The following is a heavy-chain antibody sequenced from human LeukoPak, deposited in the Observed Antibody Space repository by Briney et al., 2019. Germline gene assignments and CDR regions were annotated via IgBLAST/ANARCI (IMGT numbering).Heavy chain of an antibody. Sequence: SQTLSLTCAISGDSISSISATWNWIRQSPSRGLEWLGRTYYRSTWHNDYAASVKSQITINPDTSKNQFFLQLNSVTLEDTAVYYCAKSAYFREYFDYWGQGILVTVSS. CDR2: TYYRSTWHN. CDR1: GDSISSISAT. CDR3: AKSAYFREYFDY. V-gene: IGHV6-1*01. J-gene: IGHJ4*02. D-gene: IGHD2-8*01.